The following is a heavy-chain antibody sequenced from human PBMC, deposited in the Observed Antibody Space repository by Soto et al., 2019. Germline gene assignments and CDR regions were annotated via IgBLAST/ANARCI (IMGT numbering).Heavy chain of an antibody. CDR2: IWYDGSKK. D-gene: IGHD3-3*01. J-gene: IGHJ6*02. V-gene: IGHV3-33*01. CDR3: ARDASYYSLWSGYYPSRNGMDV. CDR1: GFTFSSFG. Sequence: ESGGGVVQPGRSLRLSCAASGFTFSSFGMHWVRQAPGKGLEWVSLIWYDGSKKSYGDSVKGRFTISRDNSRNTVYLPMNSLRADDTAVYYCARDASYYSLWSGYYPSRNGMDVWGQGTTVTVS.